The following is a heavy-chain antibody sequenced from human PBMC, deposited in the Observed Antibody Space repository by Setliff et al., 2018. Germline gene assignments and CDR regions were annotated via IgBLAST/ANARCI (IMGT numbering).Heavy chain of an antibody. D-gene: IGHD2-2*01. V-gene: IGHV1-18*01. Sequence: GASVKVSCKASGYTFTDYGVTWVRQAPGQGLEWVGWISPYSGNAYYAPKFQGRVIMTTDTSPDTAYLELGSLRPDDTAVYYCSRLVRYCTTTSCQRLSGGEYWGQGTLVTVSS. CDR2: ISPYSGNA. CDR1: GYTFTDYG. CDR3: SRLVRYCTTTSCQRLSGGEY. J-gene: IGHJ4*02.